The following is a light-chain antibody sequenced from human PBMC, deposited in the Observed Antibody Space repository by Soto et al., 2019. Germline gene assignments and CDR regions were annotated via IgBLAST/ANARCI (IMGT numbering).Light chain of an antibody. Sequence: QSALTQPASVSGSPGQSITISCTGSSSDVGGYKYVSWYQQHPGKAPKLMIYDVSNRPSGVSNRFSGCKSGNTASLTISGLQAEDEADYYCSSYRSSNTLLFGGGTKLTVL. V-gene: IGLV2-14*03. CDR1: SSDVGGYKY. CDR2: DVS. CDR3: SSYRSSNTLL. J-gene: IGLJ2*01.